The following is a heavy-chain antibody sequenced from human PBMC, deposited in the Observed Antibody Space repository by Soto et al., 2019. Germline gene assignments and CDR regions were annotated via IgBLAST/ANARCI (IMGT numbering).Heavy chain of an antibody. CDR3: APRKVGSFNKAAFEI. D-gene: IGHD6-13*01. J-gene: IGHJ3*02. CDR1: GFTFSSYA. Sequence: GGSLRLSCAASGFTFSSYAMHWVRQAPGKGLEWVAVISYDGSNKYYADSVKGRFTISRDNAKNSLYLQMHSLRVDDTALYYCAPRKVGSFNKAAFEIWGQGTMVTVSS. V-gene: IGHV3-30-3*01. CDR2: ISYDGSNK.